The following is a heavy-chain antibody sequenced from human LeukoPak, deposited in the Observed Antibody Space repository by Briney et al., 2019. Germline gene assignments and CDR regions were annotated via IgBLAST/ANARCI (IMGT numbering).Heavy chain of an antibody. CDR1: GFTFSSYS. CDR3: ARLSGSTQRYYYYGMDV. CDR2: ISSSSSYI. J-gene: IGHJ6*02. D-gene: IGHD1-26*01. V-gene: IGHV3-21*01. Sequence: GGSLRLSCAASGFTFSSYSMNWVRQAPGKGLEWVSSISSSSSYIYYADSVKGRFTISRDNAKNSLYLQMNSLRAKDTAVYYCARLSGSTQRYYYYGMDVWGQGTTVTVSS.